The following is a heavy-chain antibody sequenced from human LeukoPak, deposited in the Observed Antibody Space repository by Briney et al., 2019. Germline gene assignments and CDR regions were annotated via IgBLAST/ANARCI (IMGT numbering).Heavy chain of an antibody. CDR2: IKRETDGGTI. V-gene: IGHV3-15*01. CDR1: GFTLNNAW. Sequence: PGGSLRLSCAASGFTLNNAWMSWVRQAPGKGLEWLGRIKRETDGGTIDYAAPVKGRFTISRDDSRNTLYLQMDSLKIEGTAVYYCTTDRYYDNSELQFQHWGQSTLVTVSS. J-gene: IGHJ1*01. D-gene: IGHD3-22*01. CDR3: TTDRYYDNSELQFQH.